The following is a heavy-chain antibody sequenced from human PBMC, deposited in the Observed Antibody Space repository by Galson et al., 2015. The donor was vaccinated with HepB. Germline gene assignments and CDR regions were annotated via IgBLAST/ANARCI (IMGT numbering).Heavy chain of an antibody. V-gene: IGHV3-74*01. J-gene: IGHJ6*02. CDR2: IDADGSST. CDR3: ARFGYYDTSGYWSDGMDV. D-gene: IGHD3-22*01. CDR1: EFTFKKYW. Sequence: SLRLSCAASEFTFKKYWMHWVRQAPGKGLVWVSRIDADGSSTNYADSVKGRFTISRDNAKNSLYLQMNSLRAEDAAVYYCARFGYYDTSGYWSDGMDVWGQGTTVTVSS.